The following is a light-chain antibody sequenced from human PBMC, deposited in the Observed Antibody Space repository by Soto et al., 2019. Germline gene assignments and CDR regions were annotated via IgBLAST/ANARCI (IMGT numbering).Light chain of an antibody. J-gene: IGLJ1*01. CDR1: SSDVGGYNY. CDR3: SSYTTTNTYV. Sequence: QSALTQPASVSGSPGQSITISCTGTSSDVGGYNYVSWSQHHPGKAPKLIIYEVSNRPSGASNRFSGSKSGNTASLTISGLHAEDEADYYCSSYTTTNTYVFGTGTKLTVL. V-gene: IGLV2-14*01. CDR2: EVS.